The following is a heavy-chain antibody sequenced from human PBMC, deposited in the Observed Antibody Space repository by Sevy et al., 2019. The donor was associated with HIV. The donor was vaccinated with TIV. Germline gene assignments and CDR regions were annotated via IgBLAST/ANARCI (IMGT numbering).Heavy chain of an antibody. CDR3: ARDRDQYCSGGSCYPYYFDY. D-gene: IGHD2-15*01. Sequence: SQTLSLTCAISGDSVSSNSAAWNWIRQSPSRGLEWLGRTYYRSKWYNDYAVSVKSRITINPDTSKNQFSLRLNSGTPEETAVYYCARDRDQYCSGGSCYPYYFDYWGQGTLVTVSS. J-gene: IGHJ4*02. CDR1: GDSVSSNSAA. V-gene: IGHV6-1*01. CDR2: TYYRSKWYN.